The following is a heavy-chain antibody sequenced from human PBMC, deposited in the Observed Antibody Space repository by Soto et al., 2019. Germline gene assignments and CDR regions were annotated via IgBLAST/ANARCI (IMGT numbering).Heavy chain of an antibody. D-gene: IGHD2-15*01. CDR1: GDSVSSNSAA. CDR3: ARGPSSSGSLNWFDP. V-gene: IGHV6-1*01. CDR2: TYYRSKWYN. Sequence: PSRTLSLTCAISGDSVSSNSAAWNWIRQSPSRGLAWLGRTYYRSKWYNDYAVSVKSRITINPDTSNNQFSLQLNSVTPEDTAVYYCARGPSSSGSLNWFDPWGQGTLVTVSS. J-gene: IGHJ5*02.